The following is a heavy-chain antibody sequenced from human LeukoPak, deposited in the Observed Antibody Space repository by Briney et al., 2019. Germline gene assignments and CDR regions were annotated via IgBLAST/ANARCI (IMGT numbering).Heavy chain of an antibody. V-gene: IGHV3-9*03. CDR2: ISWNSGSI. CDR1: GFTFDDYA. CDR3: AALRDCSSTSCYGSVGY. J-gene: IGHJ4*02. Sequence: GRSLRLSCAASGFTFDDYAMHWVRQAPGKGLEWVSGISWNSGSIGYADSVKGRFTISRDNAKNSLYLQMNSLRAEDMALYYCAALRDCSSTSCYGSVGYWGQGTLVTVSS. D-gene: IGHD2-2*01.